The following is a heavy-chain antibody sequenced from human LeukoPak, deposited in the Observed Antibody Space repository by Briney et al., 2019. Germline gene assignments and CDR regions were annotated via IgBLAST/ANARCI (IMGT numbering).Heavy chain of an antibody. J-gene: IGHJ6*03. CDR1: GYTFSAYY. V-gene: IGHV1-2*02. Sequence: ASVKVSCKASGYTFSAYYLHWVRQAPGQGLEWMGWVNPNSGGTNYAQNYQGRVTMTRDTSISTAYMELSRLRPDDTAVYFCARGLQGYYHYMDVWGKGTTATVSS. CDR3: ARGLQGYYHYMDV. CDR2: VNPNSGGT.